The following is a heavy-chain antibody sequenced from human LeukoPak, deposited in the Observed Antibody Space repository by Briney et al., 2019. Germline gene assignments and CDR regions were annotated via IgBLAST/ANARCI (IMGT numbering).Heavy chain of an antibody. CDR1: GGSFSGYY. J-gene: IGHJ4*02. D-gene: IGHD3-10*01. V-gene: IGHV4-34*01. CDR3: ARLVRGVSDY. Sequence: SETLSLTCAVYGGSFSGYYWSWIRQPPGKGLEWIGEINHSGSTNYNPSRKSRVTISVDTSKNQFSLKLSSVTAADTAVYYCARLVRGVSDYWGQGTLATVSS. CDR2: INHSGST.